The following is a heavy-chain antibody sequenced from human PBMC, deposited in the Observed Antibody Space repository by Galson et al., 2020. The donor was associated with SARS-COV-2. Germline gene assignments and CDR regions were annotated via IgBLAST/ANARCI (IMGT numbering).Heavy chain of an antibody. D-gene: IGHD6-19*01. V-gene: IGHV3-7*04. Sequence: GGSLRLSCAASGFTFSSYWMSWVRQAPGKGLEWVANIKQDGSEKYYVDSVKGRFTISRDNAKNSLYLQMNSLRAEDTAVYYCARDSAVAGKGNYYYYGMDVWGQGTTVTVSS. J-gene: IGHJ6*02. CDR2: IKQDGSEK. CDR1: GFTFSSYW. CDR3: ARDSAVAGKGNYYYYGMDV.